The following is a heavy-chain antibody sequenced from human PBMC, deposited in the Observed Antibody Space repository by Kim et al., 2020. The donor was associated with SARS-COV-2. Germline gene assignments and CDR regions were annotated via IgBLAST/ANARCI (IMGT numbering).Heavy chain of an antibody. CDR3: AREIRITMIVVVITGYYGMDV. CDR1: GFTFSSYS. V-gene: IGHV3-48*04. CDR2: ISSSSSTI. D-gene: IGHD3-22*01. J-gene: IGHJ6*02. Sequence: GGSLRLSCAASGFTFSSYSMNWVRQAPGKGLEWVSYISSSSSTIYYADSVKGRFTISRDNAKNSLYLQMNSLRAEDTAVYYCAREIRITMIVVVITGYYGMDVWGQGTTVTVSS.